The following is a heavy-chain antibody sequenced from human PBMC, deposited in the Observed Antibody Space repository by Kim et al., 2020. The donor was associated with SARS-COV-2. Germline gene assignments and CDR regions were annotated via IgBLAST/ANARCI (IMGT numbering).Heavy chain of an antibody. CDR2: ISAYNGNT. V-gene: IGHV1-18*01. CDR3: ASPAWPTFDGGMDV. Sequence: ASVKVSCKASGYTFTSYGISWVRQAPGQGLEWMGWISAYNGNTNYAQKLQGRVTMTTDTSTSTAYMELRSLRSDDTAVYYCASPAWPTFDGGMDVWGQGTTVTVSS. CDR1: GYTFTSYG. J-gene: IGHJ6*02. D-gene: IGHD5-12*01.